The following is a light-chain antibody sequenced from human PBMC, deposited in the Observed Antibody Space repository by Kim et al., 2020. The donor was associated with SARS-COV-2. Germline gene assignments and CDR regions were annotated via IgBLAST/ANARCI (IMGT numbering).Light chain of an antibody. CDR1: ALPRQY. J-gene: IGLJ3*02. CDR2: KDI. CDR3: QSTDRSDIWV. V-gene: IGLV3-25*03. Sequence: VSPGQTARITCSEDALPRQYSYWYQQKPGQAPVLVIYKDIERPSGIPERFSGSSLGTTVTLTISGVQAEDEADYYCQSTDRSDIWVFGGGTQLTVL.